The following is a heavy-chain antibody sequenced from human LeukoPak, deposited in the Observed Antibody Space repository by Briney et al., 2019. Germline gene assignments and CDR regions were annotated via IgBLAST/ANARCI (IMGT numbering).Heavy chain of an antibody. CDR1: GGSFSGYY. CDR2: INHSGST. CDR3: ARIPQWELFTSYTDLFDY. J-gene: IGHJ4*02. V-gene: IGHV4-34*01. Sequence: SETLSLTCAVYGGSFSGYYWSWIRQPPGKGLEWIGEINHSGSTNYNPSLKSRVTISVDTSKNQFSPKLSPVTAADTAVYYCARIPQWELFTSYTDLFDYWGQGTLVTVSS. D-gene: IGHD1-26*01.